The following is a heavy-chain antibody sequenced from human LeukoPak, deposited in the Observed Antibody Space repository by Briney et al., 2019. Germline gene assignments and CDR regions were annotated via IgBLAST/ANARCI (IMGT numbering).Heavy chain of an antibody. V-gene: IGHV3-74*01. D-gene: IGHD6-19*01. J-gene: IGHJ4*02. Sequence: GGTLRLSCAASGFTFSSYWMHWVRQAPGKGLVWVSRIDSDRSSTSYADSVKGLFTISRDNTPNTLYLQMNSLRAEDTAVYYCVRVRSDSRGWYEFDYWGQGTLVTVSS. CDR2: IDSDRSST. CDR1: GFTFSSYW. CDR3: VRVRSDSRGWYEFDY.